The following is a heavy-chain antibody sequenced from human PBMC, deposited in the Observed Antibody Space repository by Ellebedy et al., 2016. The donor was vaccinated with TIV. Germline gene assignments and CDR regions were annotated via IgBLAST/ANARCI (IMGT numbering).Heavy chain of an antibody. CDR3: VKGGRGSYSSPVFDY. CDR2: ISSNGGST. D-gene: IGHD1-26*01. Sequence: GESLKISXSASGFTFSSYAMHWVRQAPGKGLEYVSAISSNGGSTYYADSVKGRFTISRDNSKNTLYLQMSSLRAEDTAVYYCVKGGRGSYSSPVFDYWGQGTLVTVSS. CDR1: GFTFSSYA. V-gene: IGHV3-64D*06. J-gene: IGHJ4*02.